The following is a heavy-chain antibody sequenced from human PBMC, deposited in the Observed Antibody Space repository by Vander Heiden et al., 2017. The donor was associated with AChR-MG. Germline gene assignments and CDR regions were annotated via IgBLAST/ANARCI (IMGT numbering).Heavy chain of an antibody. D-gene: IGHD2-15*01. CDR1: GFPPEEYP. V-gene: IGHV3-49*02. J-gene: IGHJ4*02. CDR3: SRDGWFVRVTLINNDY. Sequence: EVRLVQSGGGLVQPGQSLRLSCTASGFPPEEYPRIWFRQAPGKGLEWVSFITGKAYGWTTEYAASGKGRITISRDDSKGITYRQLSSLKIEDTAVYFFSRDGWFVRVTLINNDYWGQGTLVTVSS. CDR2: ITGKAYGWTT.